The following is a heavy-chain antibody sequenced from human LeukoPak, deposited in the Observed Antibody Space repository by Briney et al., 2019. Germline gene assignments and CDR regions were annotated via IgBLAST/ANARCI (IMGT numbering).Heavy chain of an antibody. CDR1: GFTFSSYG. J-gene: IGHJ4*02. V-gene: IGHV3-33*06. D-gene: IGHD2-15*01. Sequence: GGSLRLSCAASGFTFSSYGMHWVRQAPGKGLEWVAVIWYDGSNKYYADSVKGRFTISRDNSKNTLYLQMNSLRAEDTAVYYCAKEYCSGGSCYRNFGYWGQGTLVTVSS. CDR3: AKEYCSGGSCYRNFGY. CDR2: IWYDGSNK.